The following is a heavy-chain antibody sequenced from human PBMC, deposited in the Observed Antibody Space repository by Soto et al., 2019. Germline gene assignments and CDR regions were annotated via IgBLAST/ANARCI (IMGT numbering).Heavy chain of an antibody. V-gene: IGHV4-30-4*01. Sequence: QVQLLESGPGLVKPSQTLSLPCSVSGDSISNLDYFWAWIRQPPGQALEYIGYIYNSATTYYNPSFESRVAISVDTSKSQFSLNVTSVTAADTAVYFCARGRYCLTGRCFPNWFDSWGQGALVTVSS. D-gene: IGHD7-27*01. J-gene: IGHJ5*01. CDR1: GDSISNLDYF. CDR3: ARGRYCLTGRCFPNWFDS. CDR2: IYNSATT.